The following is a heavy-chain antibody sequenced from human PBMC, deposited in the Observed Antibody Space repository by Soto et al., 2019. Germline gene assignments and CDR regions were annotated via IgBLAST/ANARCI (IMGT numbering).Heavy chain of an antibody. CDR3: ARLRGGGYDQKDAFDI. J-gene: IGHJ3*02. V-gene: IGHV5-51*01. Sequence: GKSLKISCKGSGYSFTSYWIGWVRQMPGKGLEWMGIIYPGDSDTRYSPSFQGQVTISADKSISTAYLQWSSLKASDTAMYYCARLRGGGYDQKDAFDIWGQGTMVTVSS. D-gene: IGHD5-12*01. CDR2: IYPGDSDT. CDR1: GYSFTSYW.